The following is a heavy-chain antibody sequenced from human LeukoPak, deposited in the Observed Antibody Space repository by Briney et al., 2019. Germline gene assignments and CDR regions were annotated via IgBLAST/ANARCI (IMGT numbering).Heavy chain of an antibody. V-gene: IGHV1-2*02. Sequence: ASVKVSCKASGYTFTGYYMHWVRQAPGQGLEWMGWINPNSGGTNYAQKFQGRVTMTRDTSISTAYMELSRLRSDDTAVYYCARDRVKPSGSYSLDYGYWGQGTLVTVSS. CDR1: GYTFTGYY. J-gene: IGHJ4*02. CDR3: ARDRVKPSGSYSLDYGY. CDR2: INPNSGGT. D-gene: IGHD1-26*01.